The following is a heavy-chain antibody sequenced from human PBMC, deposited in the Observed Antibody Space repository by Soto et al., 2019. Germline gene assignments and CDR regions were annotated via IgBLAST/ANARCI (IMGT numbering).Heavy chain of an antibody. Sequence: PGGSLRLSCAACGFTFSTYAMSWVRQAPGKGLEWVSAISGSGDNTYSADSVRGRFTISRDNSINTLYLQMNNLGNEDTAVYYCAHPRGYGVFDAYDIWGQGTMVTVS. D-gene: IGHD4-17*01. V-gene: IGHV3-23*01. CDR1: GFTFSTYA. CDR2: ISGSGDNT. J-gene: IGHJ3*02. CDR3: AHPRGYGVFDAYDI.